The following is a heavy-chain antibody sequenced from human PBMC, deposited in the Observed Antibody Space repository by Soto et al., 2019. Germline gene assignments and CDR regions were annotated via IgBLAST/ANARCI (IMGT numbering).Heavy chain of an antibody. V-gene: IGHV3-48*02. CDR1: GFSFSTYS. D-gene: IGHD6-6*01. CDR2: ISSRSYTI. Sequence: EVQLVGSGGGLVQPGGSLRLSCAASGFSFSTYSMNWVRQAPGEGLEWVSYISSRSYTIYYVDSVKGRFTISRDNAKNALYLEMNVLIYEDRAVYDCARGGSSSDNGMDVWGQGTTVTVSS. J-gene: IGHJ6*02. CDR3: ARGGSSSDNGMDV.